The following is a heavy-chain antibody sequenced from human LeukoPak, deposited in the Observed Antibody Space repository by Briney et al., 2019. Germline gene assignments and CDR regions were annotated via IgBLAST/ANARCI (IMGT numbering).Heavy chain of an antibody. Sequence: SGTLSLTCAVSGYSISSGYYWGWIRQPPGKGLEWIGSIYHSGSTYYNPSLKSRVTISVDTSKNQFSLKLSSVTAADTAVYYCATSEWSNNWFDPRGQGTLVTVSS. D-gene: IGHD3-3*01. CDR3: ATSEWSNNWFDP. CDR1: GYSISSGYY. V-gene: IGHV4-38-2*01. J-gene: IGHJ5*02. CDR2: IYHSGST.